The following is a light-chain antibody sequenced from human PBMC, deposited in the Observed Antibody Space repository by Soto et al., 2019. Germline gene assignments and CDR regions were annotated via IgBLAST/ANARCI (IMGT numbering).Light chain of an antibody. CDR1: QSISSN. V-gene: IGKV3-15*01. CDR3: QQDNNWPFT. J-gene: IGKJ3*01. CDR2: GAS. Sequence: EIVMTQSPATLSVSPGERATLSCRASQSISSNLAWYQQKPAQAPRLLIYGASTRATGIPATFSGSGSGTEFTLTISSLQSEDFAVYYCQQDNNWPFTFGPGTKVDIK.